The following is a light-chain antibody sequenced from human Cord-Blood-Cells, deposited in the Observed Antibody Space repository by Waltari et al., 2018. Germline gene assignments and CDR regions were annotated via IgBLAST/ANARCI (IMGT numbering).Light chain of an antibody. J-gene: IGKJ1*01. V-gene: IGKV3-15*01. CDR1: QSVSSN. Sequence: GERATLSCRASQSVSSNLAWYQQKPGQAPRLLIYGASTRATGIPARFSGSGSGTEFTLTISSLQSEDFAVYYCQQYNNWPSWTFGQGTKVEIK. CDR2: GAS. CDR3: QQYNNWPSWT.